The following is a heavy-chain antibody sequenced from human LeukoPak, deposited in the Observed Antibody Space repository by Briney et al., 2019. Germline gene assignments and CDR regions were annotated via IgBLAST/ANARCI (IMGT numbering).Heavy chain of an antibody. CDR3: AGNRGSYASDY. CDR1: GGSFSGYY. Sequence: SETLSLTCAVYGGSFSGYYWSWIRQPPGKGLEWIGEINHSGSTNYNPSLKSRVTISVDTSKNQFSLKLSSVTAADTAVYYCAGNRGSYASDYWGQGTLVTVSS. V-gene: IGHV4-34*01. J-gene: IGHJ4*02. D-gene: IGHD1-26*01. CDR2: INHSGST.